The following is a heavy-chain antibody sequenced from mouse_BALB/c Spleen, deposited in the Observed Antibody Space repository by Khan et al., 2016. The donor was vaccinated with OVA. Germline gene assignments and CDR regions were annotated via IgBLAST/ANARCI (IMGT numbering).Heavy chain of an antibody. V-gene: IGHV9-4*02. Sequence: QIQLVQSGPELKKPGETVRISCKASGYTFTTAGMQWVQKMPGKGLKWIGWINTHSGVPKYAEDFKGRFVFSLDTSASTTYLHITNLKNEDTATYFCARGGAAYYRNDGGAMDYWGQGTSVTVSS. CDR3: ARGGAAYYRNDGGAMDY. CDR2: INTHSGVP. CDR1: GYTFTTAG. D-gene: IGHD2-14*01. J-gene: IGHJ4*01.